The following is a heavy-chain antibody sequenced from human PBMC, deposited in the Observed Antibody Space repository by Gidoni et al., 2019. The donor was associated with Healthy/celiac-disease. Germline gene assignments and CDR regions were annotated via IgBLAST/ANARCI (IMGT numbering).Heavy chain of an antibody. V-gene: IGHV3-48*01. CDR2: ISSSSSNI. D-gene: IGHD6-13*01. J-gene: IGHJ4*02. CDR3: ARDGVAAGIDY. CDR1: GFTFRSYS. Sequence: EVQLVESGGGLVQPGGSLRLSCPASGFTFRSYSMNWVRQAPGKGLVWVSYISSSSSNIYYADSVKGRFTISRDNAKNSLYLQMNSLRAEDTAVYYCARDGVAAGIDYWGQGTLVAVSS.